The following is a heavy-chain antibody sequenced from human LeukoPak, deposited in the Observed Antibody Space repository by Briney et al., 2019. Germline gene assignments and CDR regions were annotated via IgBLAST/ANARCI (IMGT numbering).Heavy chain of an antibody. D-gene: IGHD3-10*02. CDR2: ISSSGSTI. Sequence: GGSLRLSCAASGFTFSSYEMNWVRQAPGKGLEGVSYISSSGSTIYYADSVKGRFTISRDNAKNSLYLQMNSLRAEDTAVYYCAELGITTIGGVWGKGTTVTISS. J-gene: IGHJ6*04. CDR1: GFTFSSYE. CDR3: AELGITTIGGV. V-gene: IGHV3-48*03.